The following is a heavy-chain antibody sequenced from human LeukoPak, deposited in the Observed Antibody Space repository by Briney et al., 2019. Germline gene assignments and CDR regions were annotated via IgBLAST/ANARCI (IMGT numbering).Heavy chain of an antibody. CDR1: GYTFTGYY. V-gene: IGHV1-2*02. CDR3: ASLWGIALWFGESRDAFEM. J-gene: IGHJ3*02. D-gene: IGHD3-10*01. CDR2: INANSGGT. Sequence: ASVKVSCKASGYTFTGYYMHWVRQAPGQGLEWMGWINANSGGTNYAQKFQGRVTMTRDTSISTAYMELSRLRSDDTAVYYFASLWGIALWFGESRDAFEMWGQRTMVTVSS.